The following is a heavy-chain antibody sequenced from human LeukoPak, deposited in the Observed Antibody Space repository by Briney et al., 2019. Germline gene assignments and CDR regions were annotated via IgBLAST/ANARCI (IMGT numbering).Heavy chain of an antibody. V-gene: IGHV4-34*01. CDR2: INHSGST. CDR1: GGSFSGYY. CDR3: ARPKRGVVIIGYYFDY. D-gene: IGHD3-3*01. J-gene: IGHJ4*02. Sequence: PSETLSLTCAVYGGSFSGYYWSWIRQPPGKGLEWIGEINHSGSTNYNPSLKSRVTISVDTSKNQFSLKLSSVTAADTAVYYCARPKRGVVIIGYYFDYWGQGTLVTVSS.